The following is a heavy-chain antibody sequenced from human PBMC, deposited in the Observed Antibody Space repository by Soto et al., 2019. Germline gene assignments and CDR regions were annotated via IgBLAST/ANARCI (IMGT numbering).Heavy chain of an antibody. CDR2: IYNGANT. Sequence: SETLSLTCTVSGGSISTYYCSWFRQPPGKGLEWIGHIYNGANTKYNPSLESRVAISRDTSRNQFSLNLNSVTAADTAVYYCARLDFGDSGYWGQGTLVTVSS. V-gene: IGHV4-59*01. D-gene: IGHD4-17*01. J-gene: IGHJ4*02. CDR3: ARLDFGDSGY. CDR1: GGSISTYY.